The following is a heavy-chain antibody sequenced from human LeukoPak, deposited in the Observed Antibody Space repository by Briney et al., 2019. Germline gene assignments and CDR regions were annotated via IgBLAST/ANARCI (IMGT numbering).Heavy chain of an antibody. CDR3: VKVPKVDSSGHYTDPDDFDY. D-gene: IGHD3-22*01. J-gene: IGHJ4*02. V-gene: IGHV3-64D*06. CDR2: ISSNGDNT. Sequence: GGPLRLSCATSGFTFSIYAMYLGRQPPGEGVEYVSAISSNGDNTYHADSVKGRFTISRDNSKNTLYLQMSSLRTEDTAVYYCVKVPKVDSSGHYTDPDDFDYWGQGTLVTVSS. CDR1: GFTFSIYA.